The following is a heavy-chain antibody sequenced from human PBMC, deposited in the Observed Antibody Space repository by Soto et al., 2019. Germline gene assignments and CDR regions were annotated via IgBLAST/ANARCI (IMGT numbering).Heavy chain of an antibody. Sequence: SDTLSLTCTVSGGSVSSGNYHWNWIRQSPGKGLEWIGYMYYSGSTNYNPSLKSRVTISVDTSKNQFSLKLSSVTAADTAVYYCASWYSSSWSNFDYWGKGTLVTVSS. CDR2: MYYSGST. CDR3: ASWYSSSWSNFDY. CDR1: GGSVSSGNYH. J-gene: IGHJ4*02. V-gene: IGHV4-61*01. D-gene: IGHD6-13*01.